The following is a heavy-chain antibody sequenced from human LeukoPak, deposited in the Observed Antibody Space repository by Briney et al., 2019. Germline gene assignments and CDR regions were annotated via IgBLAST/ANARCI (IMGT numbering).Heavy chain of an antibody. CDR3: AKAPVPIIATNWFDP. CDR2: ISGSGGIT. Sequence: GGTLRLSCTASGFTFSNYAMNWVRQAPGKGLEWVSIISGSGGITYYADSLKGRFTISRDNSKNTLYLQMNSLRAEDTAVYYCAKAPVPIIATNWFDPWGQGTLVTVSS. CDR1: GFTFSNYA. V-gene: IGHV3-23*01. D-gene: IGHD2-2*01. J-gene: IGHJ5*02.